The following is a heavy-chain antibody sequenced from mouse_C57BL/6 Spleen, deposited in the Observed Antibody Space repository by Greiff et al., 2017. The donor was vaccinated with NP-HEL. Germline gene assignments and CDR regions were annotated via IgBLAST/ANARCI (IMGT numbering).Heavy chain of an antibody. CDR3: ARGTTVVAPGYFDV. D-gene: IGHD1-1*01. CDR2: IHPNSGST. J-gene: IGHJ1*03. CDR1: GYTFTSYW. V-gene: IGHV1-64*01. Sequence: QVQLQQSGAELVKPGASVKLSCKASGYTFTSYWMHWVKQRPGQGLEWIGMIHPNSGSTNYNEKFKSKATLTVDKSSSTAYMQLSSLTSEDSAVYYCARGTTVVAPGYFDVWGTGTTVTVSS.